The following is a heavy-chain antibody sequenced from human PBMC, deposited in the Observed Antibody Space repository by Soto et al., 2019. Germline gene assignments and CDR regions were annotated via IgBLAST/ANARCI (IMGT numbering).Heavy chain of an antibody. CDR1: GDTFSNYV. J-gene: IGHJ3*01. D-gene: IGHD3-22*01. CDR3: ARETSAHDTFRPADYDL. V-gene: IGHV1-69*12. CDR2: IVPIFRTG. Sequence: QVQLVQSGAEVKKPGSSVKVACKVSGDTFSNYVINWVRQAPGQGLEWMGAIVPIFRTGNYAQKFQGRVTITADEVTITANLALRGLRSDDTDTYYCARETSAHDTFRPADYDLWGQGTLVTVPS.